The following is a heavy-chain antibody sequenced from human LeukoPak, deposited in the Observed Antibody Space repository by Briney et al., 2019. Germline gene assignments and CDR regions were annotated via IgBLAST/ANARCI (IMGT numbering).Heavy chain of an antibody. D-gene: IGHD2-15*01. CDR1: GFTFSSYA. J-gene: IGHJ4*02. Sequence: PGGSLRLSCAASGFTFSSYAMSWVRQTPGKGLEWVSTISGSGNNTYYADSVKGRFTISRDSSKNTMYLQMNSLRAEDTAVYYCAKVPASRWFFDYWGQGTLVTVSS. CDR2: ISGSGNNT. V-gene: IGHV3-23*01. CDR3: AKVPASRWFFDY.